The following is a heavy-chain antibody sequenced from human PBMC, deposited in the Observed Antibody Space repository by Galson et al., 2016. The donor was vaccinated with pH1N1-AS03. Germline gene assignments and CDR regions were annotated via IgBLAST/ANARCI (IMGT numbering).Heavy chain of an antibody. CDR2: ISYDGNNK. D-gene: IGHD1-26*01. CDR3: ARVGGDGRTFYYYGMDV. V-gene: IGHV3-30*04. Sequence: SLRLSCAASGFTFSSYAMHWVRQAPGKGLEWVAVISYDGNNKYYADSVKGRSSISRDNSKNTLYLQMNSLRAEDTAVFYCARVGGDGRTFYYYGMDVWGQGTTVTVSS. CDR1: GFTFSSYA. J-gene: IGHJ6*02.